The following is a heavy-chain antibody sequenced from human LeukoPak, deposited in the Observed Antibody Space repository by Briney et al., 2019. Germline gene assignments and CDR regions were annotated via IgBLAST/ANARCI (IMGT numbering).Heavy chain of an antibody. D-gene: IGHD3-3*01. Sequence: SETLSLTCTVSGGSISSYYCNWIRQPPGKGLEWIGYIYYSGSTKYNPSLKSRVTISVDASRNQFSLKMSSVTAADTAMYYCARGVDFRSWFDPWGQGTLVTVSS. V-gene: IGHV4-59*01. CDR3: ARGVDFRSWFDP. CDR2: IYYSGST. J-gene: IGHJ5*02. CDR1: GGSISSYY.